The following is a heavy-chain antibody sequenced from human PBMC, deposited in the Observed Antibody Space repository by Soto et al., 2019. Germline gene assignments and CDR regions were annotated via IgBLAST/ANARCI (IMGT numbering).Heavy chain of an antibody. J-gene: IGHJ4*02. V-gene: IGHV3-74*03. CDR2: ISHDERTT. CDR1: GSTFSNYW. CDR3: ARGGASHAHPPDH. Sequence: PGGSLRHSCAASGSTFSNYWMHGMGQAPGKGLVWVSRISHDERTTTYADSVKGRFTISRDNAKNTVFLEMKSLRAEDTAVYYCARGGASHAHPPDHWGQGTLVTVSS. D-gene: IGHD2-8*01.